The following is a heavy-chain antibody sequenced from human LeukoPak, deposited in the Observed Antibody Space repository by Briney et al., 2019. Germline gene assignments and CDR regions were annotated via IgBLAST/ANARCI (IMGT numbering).Heavy chain of an antibody. Sequence: GRSLRLSCAASGFTFRSFAMHWVRQAPGKGVEWVSIISHDGTSEYYADSVKGRFTISRDNAKKTLYLQMNSLRVEDTAFYYCVQRGGLDYWGQGTLVTVSS. D-gene: IGHD3-16*01. CDR1: GFTFRSFA. CDR2: ISHDGTSE. J-gene: IGHJ4*02. V-gene: IGHV3-30*04. CDR3: VQRGGLDY.